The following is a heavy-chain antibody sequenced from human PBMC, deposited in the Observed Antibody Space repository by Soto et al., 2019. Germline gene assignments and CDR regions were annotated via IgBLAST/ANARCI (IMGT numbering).Heavy chain of an antibody. Sequence: GGSLRLSCAASGFTFSSYAMRWVRQGPGKGLEWVSAISGSGGSTYYADSVKGRFTISRDNSKNTLYLQMNSLRAEDTAVYYCAKSEPPLLTVKGCMDVWGQGTTVTVSS. V-gene: IGHV3-23*01. J-gene: IGHJ6*02. D-gene: IGHD2-15*01. CDR2: ISGSGGST. CDR1: GFTFSSYA. CDR3: AKSEPPLLTVKGCMDV.